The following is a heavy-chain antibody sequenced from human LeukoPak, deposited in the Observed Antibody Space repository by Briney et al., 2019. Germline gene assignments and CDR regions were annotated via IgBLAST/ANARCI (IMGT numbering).Heavy chain of an antibody. Sequence: PGGSLRLSCAASGFTFSSYAMSWVRQAPGKGLEWVPAISGSGGSTYYADSVKGRFTISRDNSKNTLYLQMNSLRAEDTAVYYCANREYYYDSSGDNAFDIWGQGTMVTVSS. CDR3: ANREYYYDSSGDNAFDI. V-gene: IGHV3-23*01. J-gene: IGHJ3*02. CDR2: ISGSGGST. D-gene: IGHD3-22*01. CDR1: GFTFSSYA.